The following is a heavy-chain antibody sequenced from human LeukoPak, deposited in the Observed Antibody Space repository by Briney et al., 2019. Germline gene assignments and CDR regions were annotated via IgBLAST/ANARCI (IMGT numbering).Heavy chain of an antibody. CDR3: ASAYCGGDCYSPEEEYYYYGMDV. CDR1: GYTFTSYY. J-gene: IGHJ6*04. D-gene: IGHD2-21*02. CDR2: INPSGGST. V-gene: IGHV1-46*01. Sequence: ASVKVSCKASGYTFTSYYMHWVRQAPGQGLEWMGIINPSGGSTGYAQKFQGRVTMTRDTSTSTVYMELSSLRSEDTAVYYCASAYCGGDCYSPEEEYYYYGMDVWGKGTTVTVSS.